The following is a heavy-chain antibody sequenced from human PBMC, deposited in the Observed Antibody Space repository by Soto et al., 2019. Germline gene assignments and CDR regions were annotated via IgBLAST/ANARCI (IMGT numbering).Heavy chain of an antibody. V-gene: IGHV3-30-3*01. Sequence: QLQLVESGGGVVQPGGSLRLSCAASEITFSTYAMHWVRQAPGKGLEWVAVISFDGSTRFYTDSVQGRFTLSRDNSKNTLYLQMDSLRPEDTAVYYCVRDSYSRVIYNWFDPWGQGTLVTVSS. CDR1: EITFSTYA. CDR2: ISFDGSTR. CDR3: VRDSYSRVIYNWFDP. D-gene: IGHD6-13*01. J-gene: IGHJ5*02.